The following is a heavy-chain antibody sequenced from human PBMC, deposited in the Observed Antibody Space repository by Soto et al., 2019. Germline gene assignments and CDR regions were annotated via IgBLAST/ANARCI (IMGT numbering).Heavy chain of an antibody. V-gene: IGHV1-2*04. CDR1: GYTFTGYY. J-gene: IGHJ6*02. D-gene: IGHD2-15*01. CDR2: INPNSGGT. CDR3: ARWISTVVTHGMDV. Sequence: GASVKVSCKASGYTFTGYYMHWVRQAPGQGLEWMGWINPNSGGTNYAQKFQGWVTMTRDTSIGTAYMELSRLRSDDTAVYYCARWISTVVTHGMDVWGQGTTVTVSS.